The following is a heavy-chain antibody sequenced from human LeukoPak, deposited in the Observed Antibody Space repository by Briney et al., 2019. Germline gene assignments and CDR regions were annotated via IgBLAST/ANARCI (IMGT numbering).Heavy chain of an antibody. D-gene: IGHD3-22*01. CDR1: GFTFSNAW. J-gene: IGHJ4*02. CDR3: ARDRDGYYDSSGYYWSGYFDY. CDR2: ISYDGSNK. Sequence: GGSLRLSCAASGFTFSNAWMSWVRQAPGKGLEWVAVISYDGSNKYYADSVKGRFTISRDNSKNTLYLQMNSLRAEDTAVYYCARDRDGYYDSSGYYWSGYFDYWGQGTLVTVSS. V-gene: IGHV3-30*03.